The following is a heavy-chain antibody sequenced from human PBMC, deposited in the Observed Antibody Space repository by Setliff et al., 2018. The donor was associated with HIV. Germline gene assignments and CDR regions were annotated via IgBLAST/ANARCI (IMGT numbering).Heavy chain of an antibody. CDR2: IYHSGST. CDR3: ARDRIWKGYYDY. D-gene: IGHD3-3*01. CDR1: VESFSGFY. V-gene: IGHV4-34*01. Sequence: SETLSLTCAVYVESFSGFYWSWIRQPPGKGLEWIGSIYHSGSTYYNPSLKSRVTISVDSSKKQVSLKLSSATAADSAVYYCARDRIWKGYYDYWGQGTLVTVSS. J-gene: IGHJ4*02.